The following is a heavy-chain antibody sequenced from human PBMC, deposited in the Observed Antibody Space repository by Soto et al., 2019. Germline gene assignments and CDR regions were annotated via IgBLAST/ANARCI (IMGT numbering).Heavy chain of an antibody. Sequence: QLQLQESGPGLVKPSETLSLTCTVSGGSISSSSYYWGWIRQPPGKGLEWIGSIDYSGSNYYNPSLKCRVTIAVDTSQNQFSLKLSSVTAADTAVYYCASGGSYDFWSGYSKNFDYWGQGTLVTVSS. J-gene: IGHJ4*02. V-gene: IGHV4-39*01. D-gene: IGHD3-3*01. CDR3: ASGGSYDFWSGYSKNFDY. CDR2: IDYSGSN. CDR1: GGSISSSSYY.